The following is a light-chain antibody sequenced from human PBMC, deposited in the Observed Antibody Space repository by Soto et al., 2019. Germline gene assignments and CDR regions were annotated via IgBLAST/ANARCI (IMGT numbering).Light chain of an antibody. V-gene: IGLV2-14*03. CDR3: SSNTTSNTRQIV. CDR1: SSDVGGYNY. J-gene: IGLJ1*01. CDR2: DVS. Sequence: QSVLTQPASVSGSPGQSITISCTGTSSDVGGYNYVSWYQHHPGKAPKLMIYDVSNRPSGVSNRFSGSKSGNTASLTISGLQPEDEADNYCSSNTTSNTRQIVFGTGTKVNVL.